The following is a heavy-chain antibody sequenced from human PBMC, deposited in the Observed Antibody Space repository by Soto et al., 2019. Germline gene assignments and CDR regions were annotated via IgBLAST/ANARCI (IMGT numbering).Heavy chain of an antibody. Sequence: QVQLVQSGAEVKKPGASVKVSCKASGYTFTSYAMHWVRQAPGQRLEWMGWINAGNGNTKYSQKFQGRVTITRDPSASTAYMELSSLRSEDTAVYYCARDPGYCSSTSCSRKFDYWGQGTLVTVSS. CDR3: ARDPGYCSSTSCSRKFDY. CDR1: GYTFTSYA. D-gene: IGHD2-2*01. V-gene: IGHV1-3*01. J-gene: IGHJ4*02. CDR2: INAGNGNT.